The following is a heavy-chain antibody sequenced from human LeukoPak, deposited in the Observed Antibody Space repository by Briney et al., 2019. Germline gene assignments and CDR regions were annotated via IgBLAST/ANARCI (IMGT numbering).Heavy chain of an antibody. CDR2: INSDGINT. J-gene: IGHJ6*03. V-gene: IGHV3-74*01. CDR1: GFTFSNYW. D-gene: IGHD6-13*01. Sequence: PGGSLRLSCAASGFTFSNYWMHWVRQAPGKGLVWVSRINSDGINTSYADSVKGRFTISRDNAKNTLNLQMNSLRAEDTAVYYCARDPHWAAVYYYYYMDVWGKGTTVTISS. CDR3: ARDPHWAAVYYYYYMDV.